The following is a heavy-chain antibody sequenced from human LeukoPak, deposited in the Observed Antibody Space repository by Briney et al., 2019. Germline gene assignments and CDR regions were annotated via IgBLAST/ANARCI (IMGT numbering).Heavy chain of an antibody. J-gene: IGHJ4*02. V-gene: IGHV3-48*03. Sequence: PGGSLRFSSAASGFTFSSYEMNWVRESPGRGLEWGSYFSSSGSAIYYADSVTGRFTLSRDNAKNSLYLQMNSLRAEDTAVYYCAKGAYDYVEIGYFDHWGQGTLVTVSS. CDR1: GFTFSSYE. CDR2: FSSSGSAI. D-gene: IGHD5-12*01. CDR3: AKGAYDYVEIGYFDH.